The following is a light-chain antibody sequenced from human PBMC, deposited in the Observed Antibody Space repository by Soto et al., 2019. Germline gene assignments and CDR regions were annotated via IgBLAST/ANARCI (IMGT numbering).Light chain of an antibody. CDR2: EDN. J-gene: IGLJ1*01. CDR3: CSYAGTYTRV. CDR1: SGSIASNY. V-gene: IGLV6-57*04. Sequence: NFMLTQPHSVSESPGKTVTVSCTRSSGSIASNYVQWYQQRPGSAPITLIYEDNQRPSGVPDRFSGSKSGNTASLTISGLQADDEADYYCCSYAGTYTRVFGAGTKLTVL.